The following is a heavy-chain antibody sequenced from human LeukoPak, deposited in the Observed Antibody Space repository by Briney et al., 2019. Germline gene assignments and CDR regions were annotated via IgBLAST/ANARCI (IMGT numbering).Heavy chain of an antibody. Sequence: GGSLRLSCAASGFTFSSYEMNWVRQAPGKGLEWVSYISGSGSTIYYTDSVKGRFTISRDNAKNSLYLQMNSLRAEDTAVYYCAREGEDYYYGMDVWGQGTTVTVSS. D-gene: IGHD2-21*01. V-gene: IGHV3-48*03. CDR2: ISGSGSTI. CDR3: AREGEDYYYGMDV. CDR1: GFTFSSYE. J-gene: IGHJ6*02.